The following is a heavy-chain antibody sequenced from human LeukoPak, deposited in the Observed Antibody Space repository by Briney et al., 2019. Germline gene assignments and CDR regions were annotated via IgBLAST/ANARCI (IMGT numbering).Heavy chain of an antibody. D-gene: IGHD1-1*01. Sequence: SETLSLTCAVYGGSFSDYYWSWIRQPPGKGLEWIGEINHSGSTNNNPPLKSRVTISVDTSKNQFSLKLSSVTAADTAVYYCARLERSHSGDPKLFGYWGQGTLVTVSS. CDR2: INHSGST. V-gene: IGHV4-34*01. J-gene: IGHJ4*02. CDR3: ARLERSHSGDPKLFGY. CDR1: GGSFSDYY.